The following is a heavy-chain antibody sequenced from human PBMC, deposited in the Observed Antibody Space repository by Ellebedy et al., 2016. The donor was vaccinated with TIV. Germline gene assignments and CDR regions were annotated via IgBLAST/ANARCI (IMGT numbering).Heavy chain of an antibody. CDR3: ARDLTAMVTMTY. Sequence: AASVKVSCKASGYTFNSYDVNWVRQATGQGLEWMGWMNPNSGNTGYAQKFRGRVTMTRNTSISTAYMELNSLTSEDTAVYYCARDLTAMVTMTYWGQGTLVTVSS. CDR2: MNPNSGNT. J-gene: IGHJ4*02. V-gene: IGHV1-8*01. CDR1: GYTFNSYD. D-gene: IGHD5-18*01.